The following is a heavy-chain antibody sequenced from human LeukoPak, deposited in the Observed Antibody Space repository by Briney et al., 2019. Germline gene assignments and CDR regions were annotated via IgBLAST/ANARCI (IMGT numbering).Heavy chain of an antibody. CDR1: GYPFSAHF. Sequence: GASVKVSCKASGYPFSAHFLNWVRQAPGQGLEWMGNNDTTTGNPRYAQDFTGRFVFSLDTSVSTAYLQITSLKADDTAAYYCVRGTPTPGMDYWGQGTQVTVSS. V-gene: IGHV7-4-1*02. D-gene: IGHD3-10*01. CDR2: NDTTTGNP. J-gene: IGHJ4*02. CDR3: VRGTPTPGMDY.